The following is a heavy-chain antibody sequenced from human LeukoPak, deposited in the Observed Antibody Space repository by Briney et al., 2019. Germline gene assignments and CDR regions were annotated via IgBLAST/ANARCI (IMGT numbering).Heavy chain of an antibody. CDR2: INSGSTNI. CDR1: GFTFRNYN. J-gene: IGHJ1*01. D-gene: IGHD4-17*01. V-gene: IGHV3-21*06. CDR3: ARSFGDYVPEYFHY. Sequence: PGGSLRLSCAASGFTFRNYNMNRVRQAPGKGLEWVSSINSGSTNIYYADSVKGRFTISRDNTKNSLYLQMNSLRVEDTAVYYCARSFGDYVPEYFHYWGQGTLVTVSS.